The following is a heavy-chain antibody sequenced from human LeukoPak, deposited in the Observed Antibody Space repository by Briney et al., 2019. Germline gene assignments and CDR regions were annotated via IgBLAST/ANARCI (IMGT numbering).Heavy chain of an antibody. CDR3: ARNPSCGGDCYSLDY. Sequence: PGGSLRLSCAASGFTFSSYWMHWVRHAPGKGLVWVSRINSDGSSTTYADSVKGRFTISRDNAKNTLYLQMNSLRAEDTAVYYCARNPSCGGDCYSLDYWGQGTLVTVSS. V-gene: IGHV3-74*01. CDR1: GFTFSSYW. CDR2: INSDGSST. D-gene: IGHD2-21*02. J-gene: IGHJ4*02.